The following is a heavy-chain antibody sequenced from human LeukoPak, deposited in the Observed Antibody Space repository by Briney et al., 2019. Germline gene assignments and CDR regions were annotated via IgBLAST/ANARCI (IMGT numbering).Heavy chain of an antibody. Sequence: PGGSLRLSCAASGFTFSSYAMSWVRQAPGKGLVWVSRIKSDGSSIMYADSVRGRFTISRDNAKNTLYLQMNSLRAEDTAVYYCARDLDYGGRSNFDHWGQGTLVTVSS. CDR1: GFTFSSYA. D-gene: IGHD4-23*01. CDR2: IKSDGSSI. CDR3: ARDLDYGGRSNFDH. J-gene: IGHJ4*02. V-gene: IGHV3-74*03.